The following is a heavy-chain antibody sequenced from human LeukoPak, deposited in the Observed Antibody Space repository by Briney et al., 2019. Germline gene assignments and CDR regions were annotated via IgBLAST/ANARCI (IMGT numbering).Heavy chain of an antibody. J-gene: IGHJ4*02. D-gene: IGHD6-19*01. CDR2: ISTDGTKA. V-gene: IGHV3-30*18. CDR3: AKDQIGWAPGYVSGPLDQ. CDR1: GFSFTMYG. Sequence: GGSLRLSCAASGFSFTMYGIHWVRQAPGKGLEWVAVISTDGTKAYYANSVKDRFTIARDNSTKTVYLQMTSLRTEDTAVYYCAKDQIGWAPGYVSGPLDQWGQGTLVTVSS.